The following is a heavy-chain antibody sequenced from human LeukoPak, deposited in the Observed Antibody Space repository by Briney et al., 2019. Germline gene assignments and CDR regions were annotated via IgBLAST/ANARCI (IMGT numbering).Heavy chain of an antibody. D-gene: IGHD2-21*01. V-gene: IGHV1-8*01. CDR1: GYTFTSYD. Sequence: ASVKLSCKASGYTFTSYDINWVRHATGQGLEWMGWMNPNSGNTGYAQKFQGRVTMTRNTSISTAYMELSSLRSDDTAVYYCARGVPHINFDYWGQGTLVTVSS. CDR2: MNPNSGNT. J-gene: IGHJ4*02. CDR3: ARGVPHINFDY.